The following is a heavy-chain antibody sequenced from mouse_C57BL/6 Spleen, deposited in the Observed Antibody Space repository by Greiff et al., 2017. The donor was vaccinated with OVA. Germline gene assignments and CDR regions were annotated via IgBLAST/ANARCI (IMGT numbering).Heavy chain of an antibody. CDR3: ARHDGFAWFAY. CDR2: ISGGGGNT. CDR1: GFTFSSYT. Sequence: EVMLVESGGGLVKPGGSLKLSCAASGFTFSSYTMSWVRQTPEQRLEWVATISGGGGNTYYPASVKGRFTISRDTAKNTLYLQMSSLRSEDTALYYCARHDGFAWFAYWGQGTLVTVSA. V-gene: IGHV5-9*01. D-gene: IGHD2-3*01. J-gene: IGHJ3*01.